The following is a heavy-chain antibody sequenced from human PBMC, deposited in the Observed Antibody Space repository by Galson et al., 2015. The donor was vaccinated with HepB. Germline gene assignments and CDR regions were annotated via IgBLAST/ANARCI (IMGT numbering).Heavy chain of an antibody. CDR3: AREYSSGHWRFDY. V-gene: IGHV3-7*03. J-gene: IGHJ4*02. CDR1: GFTFSSYW. Sequence: SLRLSCAASGFTFSSYWMSWVRQAPGKGLEWVANIKQDGSEKYYVDSVKGRFTISRDNAKNSLYLQMNSLRAEDTAVYYCAREYSSGHWRFDYWGQGTLVTVSS. CDR2: IKQDGSEK. D-gene: IGHD6-19*01.